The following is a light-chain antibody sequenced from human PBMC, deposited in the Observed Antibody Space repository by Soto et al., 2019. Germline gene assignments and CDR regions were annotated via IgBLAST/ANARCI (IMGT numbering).Light chain of an antibody. V-gene: IGLV2-23*01. CDR2: EGT. J-gene: IGLJ2*01. Sequence: QSALTQPASVSASPGQSITISCTGTSNDVGGYNLVSWYQQYPGKAPKLMIYEGTKRPSGVSDRFSGSTSGNTASLIISGLQAADEADYYCCSYAGRNTSVVFGGGTKVTVL. CDR3: CSYAGRNTSVV. CDR1: SNDVGGYNL.